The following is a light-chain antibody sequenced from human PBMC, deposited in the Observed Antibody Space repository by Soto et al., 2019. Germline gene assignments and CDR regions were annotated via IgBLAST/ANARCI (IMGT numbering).Light chain of an antibody. CDR3: SSYAGRRTIYV. CDR2: EVN. J-gene: IGLJ1*01. CDR1: SSDVGGYNY. V-gene: IGLV2-14*01. Sequence: QSVLTQPDSVSGSPGQSINISCTGTSSDVGGYNYVSWYQQHPGKAPKLMIYEVNSRPSGVSNRFSGSKSGNTASLTISGLQAEDEAEYFCSSYAGRRTIYVFGNGIKVAV.